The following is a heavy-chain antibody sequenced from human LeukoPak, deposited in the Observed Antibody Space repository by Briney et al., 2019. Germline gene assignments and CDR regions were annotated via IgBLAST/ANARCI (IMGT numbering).Heavy chain of an antibody. Sequence: GGSLRLSCAASGFTFSDYYMSWIRQAPGKGLEGVSYISSSGSTIYYASSVKGRFTISRNNAKNSLYLQMNSLRAEDTAVYYCARVRRGYSYGLIDYWGQGTLVTVSS. CDR1: GFTFSDYY. V-gene: IGHV3-11*01. J-gene: IGHJ4*02. D-gene: IGHD5-18*01. CDR2: ISSSGSTI. CDR3: ARVRRGYSYGLIDY.